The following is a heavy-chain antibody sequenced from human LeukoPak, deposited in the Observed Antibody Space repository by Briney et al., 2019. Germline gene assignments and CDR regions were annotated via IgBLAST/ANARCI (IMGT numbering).Heavy chain of an antibody. D-gene: IGHD1-14*01. CDR3: ARNRNIRGPREPFAY. CDR2: INPSGGST. Sequence: GASVTVSCKASGYTFTNYYMHWVRQAPGQGLEWMGLINPSGGSTTYAQKFQGRVTMTRDTSTSTVYMELSSLRSEDTAVYYCARNRNIRGPREPFAYWGQGTLVTVSS. CDR1: GYTFTNYY. J-gene: IGHJ4*02. V-gene: IGHV1-46*01.